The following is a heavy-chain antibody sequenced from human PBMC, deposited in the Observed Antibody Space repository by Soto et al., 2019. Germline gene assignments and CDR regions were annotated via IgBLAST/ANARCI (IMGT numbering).Heavy chain of an antibody. CDR3: AGMASAGTLNWFDP. J-gene: IGHJ5*02. V-gene: IGHV1-8*02. D-gene: IGHD6-13*01. CDR1: GYTFINFD. Sequence: QVQLVQSGAEVKEPGASVRVSCKASGYTFINFDISWVRQAAGQGLEWLGWMNPGSGKTGYASKFQGRVAMTRDVSTGTSHLELSSLTSDDTAIYCCAGMASAGTLNWFDPWGQGTLVTVSS. CDR2: MNPGSGKT.